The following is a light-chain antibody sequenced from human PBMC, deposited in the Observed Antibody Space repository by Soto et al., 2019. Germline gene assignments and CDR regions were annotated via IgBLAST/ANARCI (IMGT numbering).Light chain of an antibody. CDR2: DTS. J-gene: IGKJ1*01. Sequence: EIVLTQSPGTLSLSPGERATLSCRASQSVSSSYLAWYQQKPGQAPRLLIYDTSSRPTGIPDRFSGSGSGTYFTLAISRLEPEDVAVYYCQQCGSSPSFGQGTKVELK. V-gene: IGKV3-20*01. CDR3: QQCGSSPS. CDR1: QSVSSSY.